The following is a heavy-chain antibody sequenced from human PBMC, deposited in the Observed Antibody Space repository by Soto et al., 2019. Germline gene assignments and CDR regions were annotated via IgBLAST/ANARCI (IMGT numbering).Heavy chain of an antibody. V-gene: IGHV3-33*01. D-gene: IGHD2-2*01. Sequence: GFPRLCCVGSGFSFRNYGMHWVRQAPDKGLEWVAVIWFDGSNPDYADSLKGRFTISRDNSKNTLYLHMNSLRAEDTALYSCARPSVVEGTYVAFDHWGKGTMVTNSS. CDR3: ARPSVVEGTYVAFDH. J-gene: IGHJ6*04. CDR1: GFSFRNYG. CDR2: IWFDGSNP.